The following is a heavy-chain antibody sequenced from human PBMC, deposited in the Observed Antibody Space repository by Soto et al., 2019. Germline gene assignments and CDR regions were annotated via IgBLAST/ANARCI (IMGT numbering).Heavy chain of an antibody. D-gene: IGHD2-8*01. J-gene: IGHJ3*02. CDR1: GFTFSSYG. Sequence: QVQLVESGGDMVQPGRSLRLSCVASGFTFSSYGMYWIRQAPGKGLEWVAVIWYDGSNRNYADSVKDRLTISRDNSKHILYFIVNSLIVEETAVSYCARPLHSEMAVDALDIWGQGTMVTVSS. CDR2: IWYDGSNR. V-gene: IGHV3-33*01. CDR3: ARPLHSEMAVDALDI.